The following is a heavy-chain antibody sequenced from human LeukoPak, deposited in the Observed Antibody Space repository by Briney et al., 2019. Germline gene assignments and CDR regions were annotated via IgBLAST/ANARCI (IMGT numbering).Heavy chain of an antibody. D-gene: IGHD6-19*01. V-gene: IGHV4-30-4*01. CDR2: IYYSGST. J-gene: IGHJ4*02. CDR3: ARAKKTLGIAVAGNFDY. CDR1: GGSISSGDYY. Sequence: PSQTLSLTCTVSGGSISSGDYYWSWIRQPPGKGLEWIGYIYYSGSTNYNPSLKSRVTISVDTSKNQFSLKLSSVTAADTAVYYCARAKKTLGIAVAGNFDYWGQGTLVTVSS.